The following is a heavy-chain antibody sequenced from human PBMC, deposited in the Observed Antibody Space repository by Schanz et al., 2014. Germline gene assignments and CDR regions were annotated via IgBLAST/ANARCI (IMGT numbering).Heavy chain of an antibody. V-gene: IGHV1-2*06. CDR2: INPNSGAT. J-gene: IGHJ4*02. CDR1: GYTFTNYG. CDR3: ARGLVRYFAY. D-gene: IGHD2-8*02. Sequence: QVRLVQSGAELKMPGATVKVSCETSGYTFTNYGVSWVRQAPGQGLEWMGQINPNSGATIYAQNFQGRVTMTRDTSISTAYMELSRLRSDDTAVYYCARGLVRYFAYWGQGTLVTVSS.